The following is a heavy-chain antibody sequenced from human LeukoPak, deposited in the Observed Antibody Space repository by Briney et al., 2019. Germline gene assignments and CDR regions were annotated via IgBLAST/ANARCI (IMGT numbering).Heavy chain of an antibody. CDR2: ISLRGLT. CDR3: SSESGAYCPFGF. D-gene: IGHD1-26*01. CDR1: GGSISSTNW. Sequence: SGTLSLTCGVSGGSISSTNWWSWVRQPPGQGLGWIGEISLRGLTNYNPSLISRVTMSLDKCKNLLTLNLTSVTAADTAVYYCSSESGAYCPFGFCGQGALVTVAS. J-gene: IGHJ4*02. V-gene: IGHV4-4*02.